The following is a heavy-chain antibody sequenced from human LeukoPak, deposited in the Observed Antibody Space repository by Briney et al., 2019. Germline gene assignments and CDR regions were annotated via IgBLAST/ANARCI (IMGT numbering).Heavy chain of an antibody. Sequence: GESLRLSCAASGFTFSSYGMHWVRQAPGKGLEWVAVIWYDGSNKYYADSVKGRFTISRDNSKNTLYLQMNSLRAEDTAVYYCARDNYDSSGLAYYWGQGTLVTVSS. CDR1: GFTFSSYG. J-gene: IGHJ4*02. CDR3: ARDNYDSSGLAYY. CDR2: IWYDGSNK. V-gene: IGHV3-33*01. D-gene: IGHD3-22*01.